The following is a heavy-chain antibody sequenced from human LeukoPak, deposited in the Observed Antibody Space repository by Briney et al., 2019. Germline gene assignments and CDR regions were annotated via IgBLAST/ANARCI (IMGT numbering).Heavy chain of an antibody. Sequence: ASVKVSCKASGYSFMNYDINWVRQATGQGLEWMGWMNPTNDNAGYALKFQGRVTFTRDPSINTAYMELSSLRSEDTAVYFCARGLGVGATNYFDPWGRGTLVTVSS. V-gene: IGHV1-8*03. D-gene: IGHD1-26*01. CDR2: MNPTNDNA. CDR1: GYSFMNYD. J-gene: IGHJ4*02. CDR3: ARGLGVGATNYFDP.